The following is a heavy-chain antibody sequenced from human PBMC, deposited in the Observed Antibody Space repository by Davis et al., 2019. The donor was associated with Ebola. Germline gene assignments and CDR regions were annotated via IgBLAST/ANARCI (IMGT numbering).Heavy chain of an antibody. D-gene: IGHD3-10*01. CDR3: ARAGMVQGVITKWDGY. CDR2: INGDGSKI. J-gene: IGHJ4*02. V-gene: IGHV3-74*01. CDR1: GFTFRSYW. Sequence: ESLKISCAASGFTFRSYWMHWVRQAPGKGLVWVSRINGDGSKIDYADSVKGRFTISRDNAKNALYLQMNSLRDEDTAVYYCARAGMVQGVITKWDGYWGQGTLVTVSS.